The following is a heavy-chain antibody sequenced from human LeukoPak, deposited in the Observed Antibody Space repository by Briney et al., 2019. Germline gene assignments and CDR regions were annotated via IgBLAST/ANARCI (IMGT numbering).Heavy chain of an antibody. CDR3: ARGLLCSGGSCYKAIDY. V-gene: IGHV4-34*01. Sequence: SETLSLTCAVYSGSFSGYYWSWIRQPPGKGLEWIGEINHSGSTNYNPSLKSRVTISVDTSKNQFSLKLSSVTAADTAVYYCARGLLCSGGSCYKAIDYWGQGTLVTVSS. CDR2: INHSGST. D-gene: IGHD2-15*01. J-gene: IGHJ4*02. CDR1: SGSFSGYY.